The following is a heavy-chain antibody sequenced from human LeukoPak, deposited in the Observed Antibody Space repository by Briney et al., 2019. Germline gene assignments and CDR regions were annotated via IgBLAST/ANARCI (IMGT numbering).Heavy chain of an antibody. D-gene: IGHD3-9*01. J-gene: IGHJ4*02. CDR1: GFTFSSSW. V-gene: IGHV3-7*01. Sequence: HPGGSLRLSCAASGFTFSSSWMAWVRQAPGKGLEWVGNIKEDGTAKNYVVSVRGRFTISRDNAKNSLYLQMNSLRAEDTAVYYCARDHDDILTGHFNYWGQGTLVTVSS. CDR2: IKEDGTAK. CDR3: ARDHDDILTGHFNY.